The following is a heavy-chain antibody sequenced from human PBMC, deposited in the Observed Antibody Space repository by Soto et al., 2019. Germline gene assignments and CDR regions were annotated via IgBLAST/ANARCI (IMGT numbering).Heavy chain of an antibody. D-gene: IGHD3-9*01. CDR1: GYTFTSYG. J-gene: IGHJ6*02. CDR2: ISAYNGNT. Sequence: ASVKVSCKASGYTFTSYGISWVRQAPGQGLEWMGWISAYNGNTNYAQKLQGRVTMTTDTSTSTAYMELRSLRSDDTAVYYCARRKNLLRYFDWSRPGMDVWGQGTTVTAP. V-gene: IGHV1-18*01. CDR3: ARRKNLLRYFDWSRPGMDV.